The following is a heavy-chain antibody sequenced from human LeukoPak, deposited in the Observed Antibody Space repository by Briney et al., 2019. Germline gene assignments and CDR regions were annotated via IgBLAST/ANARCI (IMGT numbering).Heavy chain of an antibody. J-gene: IGHJ4*02. CDR2: INSDGNYT. CDR1: GFTFSSYW. Sequence: PGGSLRLSCAASGFTFSSYWMNWVRQAPGKGLVRVSRINSDGNYTTYADSVKGRFTISRDNAKNTLSLQMNSLRAEDTAVYYCAREYSSGWTSDYWGQGTLVTVSS. D-gene: IGHD6-19*01. V-gene: IGHV3-74*01. CDR3: AREYSSGWTSDY.